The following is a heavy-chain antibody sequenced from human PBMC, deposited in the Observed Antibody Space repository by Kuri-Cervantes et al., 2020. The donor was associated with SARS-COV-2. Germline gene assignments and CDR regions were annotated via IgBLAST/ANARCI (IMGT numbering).Heavy chain of an antibody. J-gene: IGHJ5*02. D-gene: IGHD2-2*01. CDR2: VHSSGST. CDR3: ARHVGYCSSTSCRQGIWFDP. CDR1: RGSINSHGSITSNF. V-gene: IGHV4-39*01. Sequence: SETLSLTCSVSRGSINSHGSITSNFWTWIRQPPGRGLEWIGDVHSSGSTYYNPSLKSRVTISVDTSKNQFSLKLSSVTAADTAVYYCARHVGYCSSTSCRQGIWFDPWGQGTLVTVSS.